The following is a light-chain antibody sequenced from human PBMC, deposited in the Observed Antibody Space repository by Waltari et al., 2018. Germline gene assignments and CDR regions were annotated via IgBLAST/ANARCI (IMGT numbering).Light chain of an antibody. J-gene: IGKJ4*01. CDR2: GAS. CDR1: QSVSRF. V-gene: IGKV3-15*01. CDR3: QQYNDWPPLT. Sequence: EVVMTQSPATLSVSPGESPTLPCRASQSVSRFLPWYQQKPGQAPRLLIYGASTRATGIPARFSGSGSGTEFTLTISSLQSEDFAVYFCQQYNDWPPLTFGGGTKLEIK.